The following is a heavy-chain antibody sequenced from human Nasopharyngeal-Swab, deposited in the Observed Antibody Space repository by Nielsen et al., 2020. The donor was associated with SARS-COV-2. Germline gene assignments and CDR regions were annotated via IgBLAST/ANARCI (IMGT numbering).Heavy chain of an antibody. CDR2: ISYDGSNK. D-gene: IGHD1-1*01. V-gene: IGHV3-30*03. J-gene: IGHJ4*02. CDR1: GFTFSSYG. CDR3: ARDSQERFDY. Sequence: GESLKISCAASGFTFSSYGMHWVRQAPGKGLEWEAVISYDGSNKYYADSVKGRFTISRDNSKNTLYLQMNSLRAEDTAVYYCARDSQERFDYWGQGTLVTVSS.